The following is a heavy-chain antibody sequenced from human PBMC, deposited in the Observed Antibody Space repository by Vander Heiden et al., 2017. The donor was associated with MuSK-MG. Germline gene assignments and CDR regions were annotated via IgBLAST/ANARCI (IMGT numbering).Heavy chain of an antibody. CDR1: GGSFSGYY. V-gene: IGHV4-34*01. CDR2: INHSGST. Sequence: QVQLQQWGAGLLKPSETLSLTCAVYGGSFSGYYWSWIRQPPGKGLEWIGEINHSGSTNYNPSLKSRVTISVDTSKNQFSLKLSSVTAADTAVYYCARVCYDSSGYADWFDPWGQGTLVTVSS. D-gene: IGHD3-22*01. CDR3: ARVCYDSSGYADWFDP. J-gene: IGHJ5*02.